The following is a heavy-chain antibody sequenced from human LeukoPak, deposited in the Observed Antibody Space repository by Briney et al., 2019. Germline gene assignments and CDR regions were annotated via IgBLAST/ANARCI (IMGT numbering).Heavy chain of an antibody. J-gene: IGHJ6*02. CDR1: GYTFTSYD. D-gene: IGHD3-9*01. V-gene: IGHV1-8*01. Sequence: ASVKVSFKASGYTFTSYDIHWVRQATGQGLEWMGWMNPNSGNTGYAQKFQGRVTMTRNTSISTAYMELSSLRSEDTAVYYCARGTGYFATYYYYYYYYGMDVWGQGTTVTVSS. CDR3: ARGTGYFATYYYYYYYYGMDV. CDR2: MNPNSGNT.